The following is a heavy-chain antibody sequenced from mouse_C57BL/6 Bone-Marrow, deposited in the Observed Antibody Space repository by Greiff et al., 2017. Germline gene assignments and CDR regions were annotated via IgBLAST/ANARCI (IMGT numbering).Heavy chain of an antibody. CDR1: GYTFTSYW. J-gene: IGHJ3*01. D-gene: IGHD2-3*01. Sequence: QVQLQQPGAELVRPGSSVKLSCKASGYTFTSYWMDWVKQRPGQGLEWIGNIYPSDSETHYNQKFKDKATLTVDKSSSTAYMQLSSLTSEDSAVYYCARSYDGYYPAWFAYWGRGTRVTVSA. V-gene: IGHV1-61*01. CDR3: ARSYDGYYPAWFAY. CDR2: IYPSDSET.